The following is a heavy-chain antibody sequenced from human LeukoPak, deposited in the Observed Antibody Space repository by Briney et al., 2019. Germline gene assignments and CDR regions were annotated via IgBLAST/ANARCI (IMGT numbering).Heavy chain of an antibody. Sequence: PGRSLRLSCAASGFTFSSYGMHWVRQAPGKGLEWVAVISYDGSNKYYADSVKGRFTISRDNSKNTLYLQMNSLRAEDTAVYYCAKDQDCGDYSFDYWGQGTLVTVSS. D-gene: IGHD4-17*01. J-gene: IGHJ4*02. CDR3: AKDQDCGDYSFDY. CDR2: ISYDGSNK. CDR1: GFTFSSYG. V-gene: IGHV3-30*18.